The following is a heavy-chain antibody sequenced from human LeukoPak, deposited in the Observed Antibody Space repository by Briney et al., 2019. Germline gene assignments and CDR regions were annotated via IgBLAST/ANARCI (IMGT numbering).Heavy chain of an antibody. J-gene: IGHJ5*02. CDR3: ARGAAEGLDR. Sequence: EASVNVSCKASGYTFTSNAMHWVRQAPGQRPEWMGWINTGNGNTKYSQKFQGRVTISRDTSANTAYMEVSSLRSEDTAVYYCARGAAEGLDRWGQGTLVTVSS. CDR1: GYTFTSNA. D-gene: IGHD6-13*01. CDR2: INTGNGNT. V-gene: IGHV1-3*04.